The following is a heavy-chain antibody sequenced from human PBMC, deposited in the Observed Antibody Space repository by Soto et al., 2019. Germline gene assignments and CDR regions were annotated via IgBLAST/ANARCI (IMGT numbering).Heavy chain of an antibody. J-gene: IGHJ4*02. CDR2: IYYSGST. D-gene: IGHD1-26*01. CDR3: ARRPKRGSYSWCFDY. Sequence: SETLSLTCTVSGGSISGGCSYWGRIRQRPGKGLEWIGYIYYSGSTTYNPSLKSRVTMSVDTSKNQFSLRLSSVTAADTAVYYCARRPKRGSYSWCFDYWGQGTLVTVSS. CDR1: GGSISGGCSY. V-gene: IGHV4-39*01.